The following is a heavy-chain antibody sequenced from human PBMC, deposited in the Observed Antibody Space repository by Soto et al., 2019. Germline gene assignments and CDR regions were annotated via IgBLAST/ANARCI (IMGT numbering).Heavy chain of an antibody. D-gene: IGHD3-3*01. J-gene: IGHJ4*02. V-gene: IGHV3-30-3*01. Sequence: QVQLVESGGGVVQPGRSLRLSCAASGFTFSSCAMHWVRQAPGKGLEWVALISYDGSNKYYADSVKGRFTISRDNSKNTLYVQMNSLRAEDPAVYYCARDKRDLRFLEWSYYFDYWGQGTLVTVSS. CDR1: GFTFSSCA. CDR2: ISYDGSNK. CDR3: ARDKRDLRFLEWSYYFDY.